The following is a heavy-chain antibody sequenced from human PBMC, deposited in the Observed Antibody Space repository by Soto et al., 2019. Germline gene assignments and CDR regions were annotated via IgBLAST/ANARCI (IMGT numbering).Heavy chain of an antibody. CDR1: GGTFSSYA. J-gene: IGHJ4*02. CDR2: ISGSGGST. Sequence: GASVKVSCKASGGTFSSYAISWVRQAPGKGLEWVSAISGSGGSTYYADSVKGRFTISRDNSKNTLYLQMNSLRAEDTAVYYCANPELLGYWGQGTLVTVSS. D-gene: IGHD3-10*01. CDR3: ANPELLGY. V-gene: IGHV3-23*01.